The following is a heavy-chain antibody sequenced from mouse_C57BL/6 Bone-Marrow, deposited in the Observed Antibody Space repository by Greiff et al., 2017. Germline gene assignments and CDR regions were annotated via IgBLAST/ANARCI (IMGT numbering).Heavy chain of an antibody. CDR2: INPGSGGT. D-gene: IGHD1-1*01. CDR1: GYAFTNYL. J-gene: IGHJ4*01. CDR3: ARFYGSSYDAMDY. Sequence: QVQLQQSGAELVRPGTSVKVSCKASGYAFTNYLIEWVKQRPGPGLEWIGVINPGSGGTNYNEKFKGKATLTADKSSSTAYMQLSSLTSEDSAVYFCARFYGSSYDAMDYWGQGTSVTVSS. V-gene: IGHV1-54*01.